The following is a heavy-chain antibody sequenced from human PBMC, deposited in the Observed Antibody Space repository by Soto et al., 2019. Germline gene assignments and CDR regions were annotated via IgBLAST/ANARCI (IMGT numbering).Heavy chain of an antibody. Sequence: QLQLQESGPGLVKPSETLSLTCTVSGGSISTSSYYWGWIRQPPGKGLEWIGSIYYSGSTYYNPSRKSRVTISVDTSKNQFSLKLSSVTAADTAEYYCARQGTITAFNVWGQGTTVTVSS. CDR3: ARQGTITAFNV. J-gene: IGHJ6*02. V-gene: IGHV4-39*01. D-gene: IGHD3-3*01. CDR1: GGSISTSSYY. CDR2: IYYSGST.